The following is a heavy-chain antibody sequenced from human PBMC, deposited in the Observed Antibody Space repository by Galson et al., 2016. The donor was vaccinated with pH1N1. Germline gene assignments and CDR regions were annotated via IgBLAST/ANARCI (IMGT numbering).Heavy chain of an antibody. CDR3: AKGDGYNSGPLDY. D-gene: IGHD5-24*01. CDR2: ISWNSGSI. Sequence: SLRLSCAASGFTFDDYAMHWVRQAPGKGLEWVSGISWNSGSIGYADSVKGRFTISRDNAKNSLYLQMNSLRAEDTALYYCAKGDGYNSGPLDYWGQGTLVTVSS. CDR1: GFTFDDYA. J-gene: IGHJ4*02. V-gene: IGHV3-9*01.